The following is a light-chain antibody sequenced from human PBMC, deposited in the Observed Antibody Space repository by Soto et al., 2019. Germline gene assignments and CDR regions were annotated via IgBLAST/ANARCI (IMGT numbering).Light chain of an antibody. J-gene: IGKJ4*01. CDR3: LQYNNWPLT. CDR2: GAS. CDR1: QSVSSN. Sequence: IVLRHSRCTLSLSPVERAPLSCRASQSVSSNLAWYQQKPGQAPRLLIYGASTRATGIPARFSGSGSGTEFTLTISSLQSEDFAVYYCLQYNNWPLTFGGGSKV. V-gene: IGKV3-15*01.